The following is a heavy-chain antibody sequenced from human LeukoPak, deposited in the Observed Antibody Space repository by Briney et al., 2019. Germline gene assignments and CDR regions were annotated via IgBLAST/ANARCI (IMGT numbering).Heavy chain of an antibody. Sequence: SGPTLVNPTQTLTLTCTFSGFSLTTTGVGVGWVRQPPGKALEWLALIYWDDDKRYSPSLKSRLTISKDTSKDQVVLTMTNMDAMDTGTYFCAHSHQWQPLGYWGQGILVTVSS. V-gene: IGHV2-5*02. CDR2: IYWDDDK. CDR3: AHSHQWQPLGY. J-gene: IGHJ4*02. CDR1: GFSLTTTGVG. D-gene: IGHD6-19*01.